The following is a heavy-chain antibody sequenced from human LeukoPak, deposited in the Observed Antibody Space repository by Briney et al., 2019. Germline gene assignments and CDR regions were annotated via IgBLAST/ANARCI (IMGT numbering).Heavy chain of an antibody. CDR2: ISISGSTI. J-gene: IGHJ4*02. V-gene: IGHV3-48*03. CDR1: GFTFSSYE. CDR3: GRDRPRVGLDY. D-gene: IGHD2-2*01. Sequence: GGSLRLSCAASGFTFSSYEMNLVRQAPGKGLEWVSYISISGSTIHYADSVKGRFTISRNNAKNALYLQMNSLRAEDMAVYYCGRDRPRVGLDYWGQGTLVTVSS.